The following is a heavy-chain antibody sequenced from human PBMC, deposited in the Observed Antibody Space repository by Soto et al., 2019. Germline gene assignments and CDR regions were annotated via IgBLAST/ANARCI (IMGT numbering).Heavy chain of an antibody. J-gene: IGHJ4*02. CDR3: AKGSAESRPYFFDS. V-gene: IGHV3-23*01. Sequence: EAQLLESGGDLRQPGGSLRLSCAASGFTFSDYAMNWVRQAPGKGLEWVAAITDTGGDTWHADSVKGRFTISRDNTDNTLFLQMIRLTVEDTAIDYCAKGSAESRPYFFDSWGQGTLVTVSS. CDR1: GFTFSDYA. D-gene: IGHD6-13*01. CDR2: ITDTGGDT.